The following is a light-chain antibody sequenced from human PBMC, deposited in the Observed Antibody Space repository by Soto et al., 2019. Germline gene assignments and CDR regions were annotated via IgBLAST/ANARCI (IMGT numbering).Light chain of an antibody. V-gene: IGKV1-33*01. J-gene: IGKJ5*01. CDR1: QNINNY. CDR2: DAC. CDR3: QQYENLPT. Sequence: IQMTQSPSSLSSSVVDRVTITCQASQNINNYLNWYQQKPRRAPKLLIYDACNVEGGVSPTLGGSGYQTDLTFTISRLQPEDIATYYCQQYENLPTFGQGTRLELK.